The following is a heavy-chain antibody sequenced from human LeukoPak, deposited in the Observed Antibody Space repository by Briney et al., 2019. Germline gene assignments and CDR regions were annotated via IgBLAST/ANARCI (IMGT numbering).Heavy chain of an antibody. CDR2: IWYDGSNK. Sequence: GGSLRLSCAASGFTFSSYGMHWVRQAPGKGLEWVAAIWYDGSNKYYADSVKGRFTISRDNSKNTLYLQMNSLRAEDTAVYYCARGMYGSGSYFLGDYWGQGTLVTVSS. V-gene: IGHV3-33*01. CDR1: GFTFSSYG. D-gene: IGHD3-10*01. CDR3: ARGMYGSGSYFLGDY. J-gene: IGHJ4*02.